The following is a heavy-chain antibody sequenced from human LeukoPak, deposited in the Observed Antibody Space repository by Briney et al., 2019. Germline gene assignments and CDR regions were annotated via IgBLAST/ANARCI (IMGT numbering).Heavy chain of an antibody. CDR1: GGTFSSYA. Sequence: SVKVSCKASGGTFSSYASSWVRQAPGQELEWMGGLIPIFGTANYAQKFQGRVTITADESTTTAYMELSSLRSEDTAVYYCARELRDSSGYYLAPFDYWGQGTLVTVSS. D-gene: IGHD3-22*01. J-gene: IGHJ4*02. V-gene: IGHV1-69*01. CDR3: ARELRDSSGYYLAPFDY. CDR2: LIPIFGTA.